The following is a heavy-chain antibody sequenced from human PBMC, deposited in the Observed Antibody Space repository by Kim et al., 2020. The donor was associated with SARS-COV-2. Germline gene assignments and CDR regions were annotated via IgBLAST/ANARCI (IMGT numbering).Heavy chain of an antibody. CDR1: GGSISSGGYY. CDR3: ARYPLKNPVPLGYYYYSGMAV. Sequence: SETLSLTCTVSGGSISSGGYYWSWIRQHPGKGLEWIGYIYYSGSTYYNPSLKSRVTISVDTSKNQFSLKLSSVTAADTAVYYCARYPLKNPVPLGYYYYSGMAVWGQGTTDPVPS. CDR2: IYYSGST. V-gene: IGHV4-31*03. J-gene: IGHJ6*01.